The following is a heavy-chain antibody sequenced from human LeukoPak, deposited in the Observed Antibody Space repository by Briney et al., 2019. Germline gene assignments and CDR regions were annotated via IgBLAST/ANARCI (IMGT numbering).Heavy chain of an antibody. CDR3: ARRTALEQYFDY. D-gene: IGHD1/OR15-1a*01. CDR2: ITGSGSNT. CDR1: GFTFSSLA. J-gene: IGHJ4*02. V-gene: IGHV3-23*01. Sequence: GGSLRLSCAASGFTFSSLAMSWVRQAPGKGLEWVSAITGSGSNTYYADSVKGRFTISRDNPKNTLYLQMNSMRADDTAVYYCARRTALEQYFDYWGQGALVTVSS.